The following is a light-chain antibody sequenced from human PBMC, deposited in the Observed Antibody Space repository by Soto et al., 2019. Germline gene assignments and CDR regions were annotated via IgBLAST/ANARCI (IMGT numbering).Light chain of an antibody. CDR2: AVS. CDR3: LQHNSNFWT. V-gene: IGKV1-17*01. J-gene: IGKJ1*01. CDR1: QDIRND. Sequence: DLQMTQSPLSLSASVGDRVTITCRASQDIRNDLSCYQQKPGKAPERLIFAVSFLKSGVPSRFSGSGSGTEFTLTISSLQPEDFATYYCLQHNSNFWTFGQGTKVE.